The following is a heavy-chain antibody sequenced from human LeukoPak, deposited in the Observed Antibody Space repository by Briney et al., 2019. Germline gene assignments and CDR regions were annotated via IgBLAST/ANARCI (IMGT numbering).Heavy chain of an antibody. J-gene: IGHJ4*02. V-gene: IGHV1-18*01. CDR2: ISSFNGNT. D-gene: IGHD6-19*01. Sequence: APVKVSCRASGYIFTTYGISWVRQAPGQGLQWMGWISSFNGNTNYAQKFQGRVTMTTDTSTSTAYMELKSLRSDDTAVYYCARGLPGIAVAGVDYWGQGTLVTVSS. CDR1: GYIFTTYG. CDR3: ARGLPGIAVAGVDY.